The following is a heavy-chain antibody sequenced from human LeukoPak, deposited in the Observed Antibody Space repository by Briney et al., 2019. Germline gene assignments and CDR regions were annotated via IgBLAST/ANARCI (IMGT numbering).Heavy chain of an antibody. V-gene: IGHV4-31*03. CDR1: VGSLNSGCYY. J-gene: IGHJ6*02. D-gene: IGHD3-22*01. Sequence: PSQTLSLTCTLSVGSLNSGCYYWSWIRQHPGKGLEWIGYIYYSGSTYYNPSLKSRVTITVDTSKNQFSLKLSSVTAADTAVYYCARGFQWLTVSSGYGGPRMYYGMDVWGQGTTVTVSS. CDR3: ARGFQWLTVSSGYGGPRMYYGMDV. CDR2: IYYSGST.